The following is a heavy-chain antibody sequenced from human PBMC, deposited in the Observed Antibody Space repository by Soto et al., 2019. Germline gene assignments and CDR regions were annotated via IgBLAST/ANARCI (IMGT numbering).Heavy chain of an antibody. CDR1: GFTFSSYW. CDR2: IKQDGSEK. J-gene: IGHJ4*02. D-gene: IGHD6-19*01. Sequence: EVQLVESGGGLVQPGGSLRLSCAASGFTFSSYWMSWVRQAPGKGLEWVANIKQDGSEKYYVDSVKGRFTISRDNAKNSLYLQMNRLRAEDTAVYYCAREEVAVAVRGGRVDYWGQGTLVTVSS. CDR3: AREEVAVAVRGGRVDY. V-gene: IGHV3-7*01.